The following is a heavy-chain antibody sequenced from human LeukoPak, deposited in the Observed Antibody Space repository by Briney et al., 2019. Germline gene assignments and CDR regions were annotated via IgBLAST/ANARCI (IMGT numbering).Heavy chain of an antibody. CDR1: GGSISSSSYY. Sequence: PSETLSLTCTVSGGSISSSSYYWGWIRQPPGKGLEWIGSIYYSRSTYYNPSLKSRVTISVDTSKNQFSLKLSSVTAADTAVYYCARDCGGDCYYYYGMDVWGQGTTVTVSS. J-gene: IGHJ6*02. CDR2: IYYSRST. D-gene: IGHD2-21*02. V-gene: IGHV4-39*07. CDR3: ARDCGGDCYYYYGMDV.